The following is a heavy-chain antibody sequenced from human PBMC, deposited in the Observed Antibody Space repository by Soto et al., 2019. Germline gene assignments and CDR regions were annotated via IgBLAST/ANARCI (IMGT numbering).Heavy chain of an antibody. Sequence: EVQLLESGGGLVQPGESLRLSCAASGFTFSSYAMTWVRQAPGKGLEWVSSISGSGDYTYFADSVKGRFTISRDNSKDTLYMQMSSLRVEDPAIYYCAKDSRRNPQGWFDPWGQGTLVTVSS. CDR2: ISGSGDYT. CDR1: GFTFSSYA. CDR3: AKDSRRNPQGWFDP. J-gene: IGHJ5*02. V-gene: IGHV3-23*01.